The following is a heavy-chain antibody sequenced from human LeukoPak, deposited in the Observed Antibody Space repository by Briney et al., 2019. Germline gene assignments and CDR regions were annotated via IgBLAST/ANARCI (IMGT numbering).Heavy chain of an antibody. CDR1: GFTFSSYE. CDR3: ARGPIAAAEYYYYYMDV. D-gene: IGHD6-13*01. CDR2: ISSSGSTI. J-gene: IGHJ6*03. V-gene: IGHV3-48*03. Sequence: GGSLRLSCAASGFTFSSYEMNWVRQAPGKGLEWVSYISSSGSTIYYADSVKGRFTISRDNAKNSLYLQMNSLRAEDTAVYYCARGPIAAAEYYYYYMDVWGKGTTVTVSS.